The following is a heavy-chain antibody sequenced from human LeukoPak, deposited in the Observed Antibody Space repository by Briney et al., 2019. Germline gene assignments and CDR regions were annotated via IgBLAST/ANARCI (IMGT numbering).Heavy chain of an antibody. CDR1: GGSISSYY. CDR2: IYYSGST. V-gene: IGHV4-59*12. Sequence: SETLSLTCTVSGGSISSYYWSWIRQPPGKGLEWIGYIYYSGSTNYNPSLKSRVTISVDTSKNQFSLKLSSVTAADTAVYYCARTSWEQLVRGYYYYMDVWGKGTTVTVSS. J-gene: IGHJ6*03. D-gene: IGHD6-6*01. CDR3: ARTSWEQLVRGYYYYMDV.